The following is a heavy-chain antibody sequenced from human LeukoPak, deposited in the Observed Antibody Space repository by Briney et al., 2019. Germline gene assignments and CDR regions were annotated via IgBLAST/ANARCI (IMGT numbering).Heavy chain of an antibody. CDR1: GFTFSSRDW. Sequence: GGSLRLSCVASGFTFSSRDWMTWVRQAPGKGLEWVANIKQDGSEKYYVDSVKGRFTISRDNAKNSLSLQMNSLRAEDTAVYSCARTRVSGGTFYHPFDYWGQGTLVTVSS. CDR2: IKQDGSEK. CDR3: ARTRVSGGTFYHPFDY. V-gene: IGHV3-7*01. D-gene: IGHD2-15*01. J-gene: IGHJ4*02.